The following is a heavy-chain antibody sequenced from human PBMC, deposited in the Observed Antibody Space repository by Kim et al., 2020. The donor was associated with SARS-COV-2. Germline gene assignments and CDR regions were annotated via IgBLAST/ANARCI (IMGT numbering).Heavy chain of an antibody. CDR1: GDSVSSKSAT. Sequence: SQTLSLTCAISGDSVSSKSATWNWIGQSPSRGLEWLGRTFSRSKWYNDYGVSVKSRITINPDTSKNQFSLQLSSVTPEDTAVYYCARQSSGWKYDYWGQGTLVIVSS. D-gene: IGHD6-19*01. CDR3: ARQSSGWKYDY. CDR2: TFSRSKWYN. V-gene: IGHV6-1*01. J-gene: IGHJ4*02.